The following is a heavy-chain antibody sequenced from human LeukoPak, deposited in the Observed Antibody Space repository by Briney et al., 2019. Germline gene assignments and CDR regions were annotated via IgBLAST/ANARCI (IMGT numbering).Heavy chain of an antibody. Sequence: KSSETLSLTCAVYGGSFSGYYWSWICQPPGKGLEWIGEINHSGSTNYNPSLKSRVTISVDTSKNQFSLKLSSVTAADTAVYYCARGKFKYSYDYWGQGTLVTVSS. V-gene: IGHV4-34*01. CDR3: ARGKFKYSYDY. D-gene: IGHD5-18*01. CDR1: GGSFSGYY. J-gene: IGHJ4*02. CDR2: INHSGST.